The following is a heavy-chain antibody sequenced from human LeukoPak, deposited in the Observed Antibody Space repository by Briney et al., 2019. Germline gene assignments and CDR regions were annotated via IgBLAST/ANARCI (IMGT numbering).Heavy chain of an antibody. J-gene: IGHJ4*02. D-gene: IGHD5-24*01. V-gene: IGHV4-38-2*02. CDR1: GYSISSGYY. Sequence: PSETLSLTCTVSGYSISSGYYWGWIRQPPGKGLEWIGSIYHSGSTYYNPSLKSRVTISVDRSKNQFSLKLSSVTAADTAVYYCAGGDGYDRGFFDYWGQGTLVTVSS. CDR3: AGGDGYDRGFFDY. CDR2: IYHSGST.